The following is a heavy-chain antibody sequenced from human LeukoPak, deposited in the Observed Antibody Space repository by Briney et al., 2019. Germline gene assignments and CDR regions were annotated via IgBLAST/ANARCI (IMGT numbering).Heavy chain of an antibody. CDR3: ARDRCSGSSCDSSAEYYQH. D-gene: IGHD2-15*01. Sequence: GRSLRLSCAASGFTFSSYGMHWVRQVPGKGLEWVAVIWYDGSQKYYADSVKGRFTISRDNSKNTLFLQMNSLRAEDTAVYYCARDRCSGSSCDSSAEYYQHWGLGTLVTVSS. CDR2: IWYDGSQK. J-gene: IGHJ1*01. V-gene: IGHV3-33*01. CDR1: GFTFSSYG.